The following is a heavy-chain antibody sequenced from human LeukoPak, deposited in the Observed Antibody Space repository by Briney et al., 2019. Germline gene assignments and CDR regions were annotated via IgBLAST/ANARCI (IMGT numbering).Heavy chain of an antibody. D-gene: IGHD4-17*01. Sequence: ASVKVSCKASGGTFSSYAISWVRQAPGQGLEWMGGIIPIFGTANYAQKFQGRVTIAADGSTSTAYMELSSLRSEDTAVYYCARAQGDYEPYYFDYWGQGTLVTVSS. J-gene: IGHJ4*02. CDR2: IIPIFGTA. CDR1: GGTFSSYA. CDR3: ARAQGDYEPYYFDY. V-gene: IGHV1-69*13.